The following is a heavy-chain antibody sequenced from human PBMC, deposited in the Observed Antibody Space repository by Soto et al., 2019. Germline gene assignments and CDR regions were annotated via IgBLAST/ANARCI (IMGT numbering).Heavy chain of an antibody. V-gene: IGHV4-61*08. CDR1: VGSVSSGGYY. Sequence: SETLSFTCTVSVGSVSSGGYYWTWIRHSPGKGLEWFGYIYYTGSSYYNPSLKSRLTMSVDTSRNQFSLKLRSVTAADTAVYFCARTRKYQFLYLDSCGQGTLVTVS. CDR3: ARTRKYQFLYLDS. D-gene: IGHD2-2*02. CDR2: IYYTGSS. J-gene: IGHJ5*01.